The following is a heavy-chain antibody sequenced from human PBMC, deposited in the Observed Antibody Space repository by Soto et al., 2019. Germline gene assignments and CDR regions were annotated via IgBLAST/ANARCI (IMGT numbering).Heavy chain of an antibody. CDR3: ARPDKYNSQRSVWANRFDY. D-gene: IGHD1-20*01. V-gene: IGHV3-23*01. J-gene: IGHJ4*02. CDR1: GFIFSNYA. Sequence: EVQLLESGGDLVQPGGSLRLSCAASGFIFSNYAMTWVRQAPGKGREWVSTFTSGGSTYYRDTVKGRFTISRDNSKNTLYLQMNSLRAEDTAVYYCARPDKYNSQRSVWANRFDYWGQGTLVTVSS. CDR2: FTSGGST.